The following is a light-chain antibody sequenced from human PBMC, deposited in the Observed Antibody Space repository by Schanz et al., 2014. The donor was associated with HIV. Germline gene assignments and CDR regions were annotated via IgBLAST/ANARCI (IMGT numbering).Light chain of an antibody. Sequence: EVVLTQSPGTLSLSPREGATLSCRASQSVGTILARYQQKPGQAPRLLIYGAYTRATGVPARFSGSGSETDFTLTISSLEPEDSAVYYCQQRNNWPLTFGGGTNVEIK. CDR3: QQRNNWPLT. CDR2: GAY. V-gene: IGKV3-11*01. J-gene: IGKJ4*01. CDR1: QSVGTI.